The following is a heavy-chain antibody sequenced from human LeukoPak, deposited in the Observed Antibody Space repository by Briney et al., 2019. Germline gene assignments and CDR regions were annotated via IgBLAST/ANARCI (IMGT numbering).Heavy chain of an antibody. Sequence: GSSVKVSCKASGYTFTGYYMHWVRQAPGQGLEWMGWINPNSGGTNYAQKFQGRVTMTRDTSISTAYMELSRLRSDDTAVYYCARGGVYDFWSGYTTLDYWGQGTLVTVSS. D-gene: IGHD3-3*01. CDR2: INPNSGGT. CDR3: ARGGVYDFWSGYTTLDY. J-gene: IGHJ4*02. V-gene: IGHV1-2*02. CDR1: GYTFTGYY.